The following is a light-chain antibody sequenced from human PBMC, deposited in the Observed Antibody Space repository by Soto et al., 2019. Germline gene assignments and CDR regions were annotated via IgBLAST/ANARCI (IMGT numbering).Light chain of an antibody. Sequence: QSVLTQPPSASGSPGQSVTISCSGTSSDVGGYDSVSWYQHHPGKVPKLIIFDVDKWPSGVPDRFSGFKSGNTASLTVSGLRAEDEADYYCSSYAGSNTFVFGTGTKFTVL. J-gene: IGLJ1*01. CDR1: SSDVGGYDS. V-gene: IGLV2-8*01. CDR3: SSYAGSNTFV. CDR2: DVD.